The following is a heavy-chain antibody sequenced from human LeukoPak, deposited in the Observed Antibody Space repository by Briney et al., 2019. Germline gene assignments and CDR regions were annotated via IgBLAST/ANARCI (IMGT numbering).Heavy chain of an antibody. D-gene: IGHD2-8*01. CDR1: GGSFSGYY. CDR3: ARGELYYYYYYGMDV. Sequence: SETLSLTCAVYGGSFSGYYWSWIRQPPGKGLEWIGEINHSGSTNYDPSLKSRVTISVDTSKNQFSLKLSSVTAADTAVYYCARGELYYYYYYGMDVWGQGTTVTVSS. CDR2: INHSGST. J-gene: IGHJ6*02. V-gene: IGHV4-34*01.